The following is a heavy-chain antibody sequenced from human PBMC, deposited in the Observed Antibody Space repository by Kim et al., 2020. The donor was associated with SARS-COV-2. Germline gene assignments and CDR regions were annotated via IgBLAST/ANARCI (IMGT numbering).Heavy chain of an antibody. CDR2: IYSGGST. V-gene: IGHV3-53*01. CDR1: GFTVSSNY. Sequence: GGSLRLSCAASGFTVSSNYMSWVRQAPGKGLEWVAVIYSGGSTYYADSVEGRFSTSRDNSKNTLYLQMNSLRAEDTTVDYCARDRRIAVGGDDFDYVGQ. D-gene: IGHD6-19*01. J-gene: IGHJ4*02. CDR3: ARDRRIAVGGDDFDY.